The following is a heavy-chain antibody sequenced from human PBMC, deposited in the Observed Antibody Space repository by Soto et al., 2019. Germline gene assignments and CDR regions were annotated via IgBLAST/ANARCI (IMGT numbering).Heavy chain of an antibody. CDR1: GGSISSSSYY. V-gene: IGHV4-39*01. CDR2: IYYSGST. D-gene: IGHD4-17*01. CDR3: ARHEATVTTFYYFDY. J-gene: IGHJ4*02. Sequence: QLQLQESGPGLVKPSETLSLTCTVSGGSISSSSYYWGWIRQPPGKGLEWIGSIYYSGSTYYNPSLKSRVTISVDTSKNQFSLKLSSVTAADTAVYYCARHEATVTTFYYFDYWGQGTLVTVSS.